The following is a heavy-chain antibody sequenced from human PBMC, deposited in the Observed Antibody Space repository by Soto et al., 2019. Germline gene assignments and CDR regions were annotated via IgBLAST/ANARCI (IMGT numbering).Heavy chain of an antibody. J-gene: IGHJ4*02. CDR2: LSHGGAYT. Sequence: EVQLLESGGGLVQPGGSLRLSCAASGFSFSTYSMAWVRLAPGKGPEWVSGLSHGGAYTFYADSVKGRFTISVDISQNTVYLQMNSLRTEDTAVYYCAKWSGYGDAWGQGTLVTVSS. D-gene: IGHD4-17*01. CDR3: AKWSGYGDA. V-gene: IGHV3-23*01. CDR1: GFSFSTYS.